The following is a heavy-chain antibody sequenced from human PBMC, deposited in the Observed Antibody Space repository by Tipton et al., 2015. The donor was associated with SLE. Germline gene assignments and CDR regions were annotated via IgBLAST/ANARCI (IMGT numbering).Heavy chain of an antibody. Sequence: TLSLTCTVSGGSISSSSYYWGWIRQPPGKGLAWIGSIYYSGSTYYNPSLKSGVTISVDTSKNQFSLKLSSVTAADTAVYYCARHSPSSGWFDPWGQGTLVTVSS. CDR1: GGSISSSSYY. J-gene: IGHJ5*02. V-gene: IGHV4-39*01. CDR2: IYYSGST. CDR3: ARHSPSSGWFDP.